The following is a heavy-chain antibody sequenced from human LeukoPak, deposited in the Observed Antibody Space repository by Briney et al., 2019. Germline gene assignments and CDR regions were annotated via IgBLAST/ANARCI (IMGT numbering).Heavy chain of an antibody. CDR1: GYSLSSVYY. J-gene: IGHJ5*02. CDR2: IYHGGST. Sequence: SETLSLTCAVSGYSLSSVYYWGWIRQPPGKGLGWIGSIYHGGSTYYNRSLKSRVTISVDTSKHHFSQKLNSVTASDTAVYYCARGVGAAAEHWFDPWGQGTLVTVSS. D-gene: IGHD6-13*01. CDR3: ARGVGAAAEHWFDP. V-gene: IGHV4-38-2*01.